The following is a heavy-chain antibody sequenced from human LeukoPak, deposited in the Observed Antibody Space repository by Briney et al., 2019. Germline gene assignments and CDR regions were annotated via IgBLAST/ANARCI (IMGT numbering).Heavy chain of an antibody. J-gene: IGHJ4*02. CDR1: GYTFTSYG. D-gene: IGHD3-22*01. V-gene: IGHV1-18*01. Sequence: ASVKVSCKASGYTFTSYGISWVRQAPGQGLEWMGWISAYNGNTNYAQKLQGRVAMTTDTSTSTAYMELRSLRSDDTAVYYCARDRGYYYDSSGYYILGYWGQGTLVTVSS. CDR3: ARDRGYYYDSSGYYILGY. CDR2: ISAYNGNT.